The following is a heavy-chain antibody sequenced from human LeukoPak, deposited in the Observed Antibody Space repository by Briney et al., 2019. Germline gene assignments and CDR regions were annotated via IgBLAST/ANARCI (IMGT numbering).Heavy chain of an antibody. CDR2: INHSGST. Sequence: SETLSLTCAVYGGSFSGYYWSWIRQPPGKGLEWIGEINHSGSTNYNPSLKSRVTISVDTSKNQFSLKLSSVTAADTAVYYCARDLRKQQLVQTRAVNDAFDIWGQGTMVTVSS. V-gene: IGHV4-34*01. CDR3: ARDLRKQQLVQTRAVNDAFDI. D-gene: IGHD6-13*01. CDR1: GGSFSGYY. J-gene: IGHJ3*02.